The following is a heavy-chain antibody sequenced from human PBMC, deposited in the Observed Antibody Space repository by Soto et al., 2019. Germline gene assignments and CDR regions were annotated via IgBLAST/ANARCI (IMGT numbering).Heavy chain of an antibody. CDR1: GYTFTGYY. CDR2: INPNSGGT. CDR3: ARVGCGGGSCYDYYYGRDV. D-gene: IGHD2-15*01. V-gene: IGHV1-2*04. Sequence: ASVKVSCKASGYTFTGYYMHWVRQAPGQGLEWMGWINPNSGGTNYAQKFRGWVTMTRDTSISTAYMELSRLRADDTAVYYCARVGCGGGSCYDYYYGRDVWGQGTTVTAPS. J-gene: IGHJ6*02.